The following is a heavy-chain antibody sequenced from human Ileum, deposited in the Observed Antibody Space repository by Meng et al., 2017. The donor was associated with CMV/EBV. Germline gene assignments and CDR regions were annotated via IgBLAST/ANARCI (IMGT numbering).Heavy chain of an antibody. J-gene: IGHJ5*02. V-gene: IGHV4-39*07. CDR1: GVLISSSSDD. CDR3: ARDRNWGSWFDP. D-gene: IGHD7-27*01. Sequence: QLQLHGSGPGLVKPSETLSLICSVSGVLISSSSDDWGWIRQSPGKGLEWIGSIYYRGSTYYNPSLKSRVTISVDTSNNQFSLNLESVTAADTATYYCARDRNWGSWFDPWGQGTLVTVSS. CDR2: IYYRGST.